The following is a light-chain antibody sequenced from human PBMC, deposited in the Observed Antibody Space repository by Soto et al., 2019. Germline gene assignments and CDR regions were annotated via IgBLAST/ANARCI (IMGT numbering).Light chain of an antibody. CDR2: DAS. V-gene: IGKV3-11*01. J-gene: IGKJ2*02. CDR3: QHRSDWPPMCT. Sequence: EVVLTQSPAPLSLFPGESATLSCRASETISNRLAWYQQTPGQAPRLLRYDASHRVTGIPARFSGSGSGTDFTLIISSLEPAEFAGYYCQHRSDWPPMCTFGQGTKVDIK. CDR1: ETISNR.